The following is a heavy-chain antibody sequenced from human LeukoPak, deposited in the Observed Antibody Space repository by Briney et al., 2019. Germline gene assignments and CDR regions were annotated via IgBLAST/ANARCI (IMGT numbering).Heavy chain of an antibody. Sequence: GSLRLSCAASGFTVSSNYMSWVRQAPGKGLEWVSVIYSGGSTYYADSVKGRFTISRDNSKNTLYLQMNSLRAEDTAVYYCARGAEGSSSPFDYWGQGTLVTVSS. CDR1: GFTVSSNY. CDR3: ARGAEGSSSPFDY. D-gene: IGHD6-6*01. J-gene: IGHJ4*02. V-gene: IGHV3-53*01. CDR2: IYSGGST.